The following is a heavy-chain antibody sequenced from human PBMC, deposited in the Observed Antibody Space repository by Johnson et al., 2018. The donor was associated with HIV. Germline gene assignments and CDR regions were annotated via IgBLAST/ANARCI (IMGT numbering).Heavy chain of an antibody. CDR3: AREISRYYYDYAAFDI. J-gene: IGHJ3*02. CDR2: I. CDR1: AFPFDDHA. D-gene: IGHD3-22*01. Sequence: LVESGGGLVQPGRSLRLSCAASAFPFDDHALHWVRQTPGKGLQWFSIILKGRFTISRDNSRSTVYLHMINLRADDTALYYCAREISRYYYDYAAFDIWGQGTMVTVSS. V-gene: IGHV3-9*01.